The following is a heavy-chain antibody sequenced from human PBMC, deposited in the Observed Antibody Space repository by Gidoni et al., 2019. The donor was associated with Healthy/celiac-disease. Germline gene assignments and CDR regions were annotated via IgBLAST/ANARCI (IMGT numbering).Heavy chain of an antibody. V-gene: IGHV3-23*01. D-gene: IGHD3-16*01. Sequence: EVQLLESGGGLVQPGGSLRLSCAASGFTFSGYAISWVRQAPGKGLEWVSAISGSGGSTCYADSVKGRFTISRDNSKNTLYLQMNSLRAEDTAVYYCAKGFGVRTPYDAFDIWGQGTMVTVSS. J-gene: IGHJ3*02. CDR3: AKGFGVRTPYDAFDI. CDR2: ISGSGGST. CDR1: GFTFSGYA.